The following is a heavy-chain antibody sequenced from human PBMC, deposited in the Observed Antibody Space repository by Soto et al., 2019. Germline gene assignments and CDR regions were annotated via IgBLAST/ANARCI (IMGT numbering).Heavy chain of an antibody. V-gene: IGHV3-30*18. J-gene: IGHJ5*02. CDR3: AKDFSSGWYGAPFDT. CDR1: GFTFISYG. D-gene: IGHD6-19*01. CDR2: ISYDGSNK. Sequence: QPQLVESGGGVVQPGRSLRLSCAASGFTFISYGMHWVRQAPGKGLEWVAVISYDGSNKYHADSVKGRFTISRDNYKNTLYLQMNSLRVEDTAVYYCAKDFSSGWYGAPFDTWGQGTLVTVSS.